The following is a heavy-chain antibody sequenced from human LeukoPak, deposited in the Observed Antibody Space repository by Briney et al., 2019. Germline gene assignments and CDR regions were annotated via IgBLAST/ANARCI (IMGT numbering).Heavy chain of an antibody. Sequence: NTSETLSLTCTVSGYSISSGYYWGWIRQPPGKGLEWIGSIYHSGSTYYNSSLKSRVTISVDTSKNQFSLKLSSVTAADTAVYYCARDFVRGDYYYYMDVWGKGTTVTISS. J-gene: IGHJ6*03. CDR2: IYHSGST. CDR1: GYSISSGYY. V-gene: IGHV4-38-2*02. CDR3: ARDFVRGDYYYYMDV. D-gene: IGHD3-10*01.